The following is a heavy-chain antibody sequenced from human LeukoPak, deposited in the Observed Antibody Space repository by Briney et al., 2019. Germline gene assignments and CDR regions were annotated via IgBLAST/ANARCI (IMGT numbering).Heavy chain of an antibody. CDR1: GYTFTSYG. Sequence: ASVKVSCKASGYTFTSYGISWVRQAPGQGLEWMGWISACNGNTNYAQKLQGRVTMTTDTSTSTAYMELRSLRSDDTAVYYCARDEGTFGGVIVSPLSDYWGQGTLVTVSS. CDR2: ISACNGNT. D-gene: IGHD3-16*02. CDR3: ARDEGTFGGVIVSPLSDY. V-gene: IGHV1-18*01. J-gene: IGHJ4*02.